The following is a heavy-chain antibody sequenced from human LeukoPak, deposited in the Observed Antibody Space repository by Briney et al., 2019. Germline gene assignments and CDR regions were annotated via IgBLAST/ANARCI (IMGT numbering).Heavy chain of an antibody. D-gene: IGHD3-3*01. CDR2: INHSGST. CDR1: GGSFSGYY. J-gene: IGHJ4*02. V-gene: IGHV4-34*01. Sequence: SETLSLTCAVYGGSFSGYYWSWIRQPPGKGLEWIGEINHSGSTNYNTSLTSRVTISVDTSKNQFSLKLSSVTAADTAVYYCARGSDFWSGYRTYYFDYWGQGTLVTVSS. CDR3: ARGSDFWSGYRTYYFDY.